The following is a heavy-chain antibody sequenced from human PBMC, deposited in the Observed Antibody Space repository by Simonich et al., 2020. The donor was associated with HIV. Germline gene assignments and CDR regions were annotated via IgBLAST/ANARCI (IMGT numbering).Heavy chain of an antibody. CDR1: GYIFSSYA. CDR3: ARAPIDYFDTSGYLGGYMDV. D-gene: IGHD3-22*01. Sequence: GAEVKKPGASVKVSCKASGYIFSSYAFSWVRQAPGQGLEWMGWISASNGNTNYAQKFQGRVTMTRDTSISAAYMELSRLRSDDTAVYYCARAPIDYFDTSGYLGGYMDVWGKGTTVTVSS. V-gene: IGHV1-18*01. J-gene: IGHJ6*03. CDR2: ISASNGNT.